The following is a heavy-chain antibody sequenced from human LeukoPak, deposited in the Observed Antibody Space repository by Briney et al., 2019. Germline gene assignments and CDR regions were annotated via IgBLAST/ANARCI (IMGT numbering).Heavy chain of an antibody. Sequence: PGGSLRLSCAASGFTFSSYEMNWVRQAPGKGLEWVSSISSSSSYIYYADSVKGRFTISRDNAKNSLYLQMNSLRAEDTAVYYCARDGLTYCGGDCYSDWFDPWGQGTLVTISS. CDR1: GFTFSSYE. V-gene: IGHV3-21*01. CDR2: ISSSSSYI. CDR3: ARDGLTYCGGDCYSDWFDP. J-gene: IGHJ5*02. D-gene: IGHD2-21*02.